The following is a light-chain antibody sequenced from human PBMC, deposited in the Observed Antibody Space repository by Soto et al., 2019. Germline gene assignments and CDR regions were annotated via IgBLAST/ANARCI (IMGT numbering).Light chain of an antibody. CDR3: QQDSSWPLT. CDR1: QSVNHN. V-gene: IGKV3-15*01. J-gene: IGKJ5*01. Sequence: DRLMTQSPDTLSASPGERVSLSCRASQSVNHNLAWYQQRPGQAPRLLIYDKSSRAPGVPARFSGSGSGTEFTLSISSLQSEHLGVYYCQQDSSWPLTFGQGTRLEIK. CDR2: DKS.